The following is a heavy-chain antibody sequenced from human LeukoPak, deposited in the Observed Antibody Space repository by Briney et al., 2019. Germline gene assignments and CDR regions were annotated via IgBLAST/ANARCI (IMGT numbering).Heavy chain of an antibody. J-gene: IGHJ4*02. V-gene: IGHV4-59*01. CDR2: IYYSGST. CDR1: GGSISSYY. D-gene: IGHD6-13*01. CDR3: ARDVAAAGMGFDY. Sequence: PSETLSLTCTVSGGSISSYYWSWIRQPPGKGLEWIGYIYYSGSTNYNPSLKSRVTISVDTSKNQFSLQLSSVTAADTAVYYCARDVAAAGMGFDYWGQGTLVTVSS.